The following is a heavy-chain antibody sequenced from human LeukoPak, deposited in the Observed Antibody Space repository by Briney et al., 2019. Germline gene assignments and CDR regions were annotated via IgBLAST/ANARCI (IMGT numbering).Heavy chain of an antibody. V-gene: IGHV3-48*01. CDR2: ISSSSSTI. Sequence: GGSLRLSCAASGFTFSSYEMNWVRQAPGKGLEWVSYISSSSSTIYYADSVKGRFTISRDNAKNSLYLQMNSLRAEDTAVYYCARGERYDAFDIWGQGTTVTVSS. CDR1: GFTFSSYE. J-gene: IGHJ3*02. CDR3: ARGERYDAFDI. D-gene: IGHD1-1*01.